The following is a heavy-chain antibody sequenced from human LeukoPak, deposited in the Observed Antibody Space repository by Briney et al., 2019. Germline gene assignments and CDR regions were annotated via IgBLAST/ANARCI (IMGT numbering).Heavy chain of an antibody. Sequence: SETLSLTCAVYGGSFSGYYWSWIRQPPGKGLEWIGEINHSGSTNYNPSLKSRVTISVDTSKKQFSLKLSSVTAADTAVYYCAGRATVMGHYYYYMDVWDKGTTVTISS. V-gene: IGHV4-34*01. J-gene: IGHJ6*03. CDR3: AGRATVMGHYYYYMDV. CDR1: GGSFSGYY. CDR2: INHSGST. D-gene: IGHD4-17*01.